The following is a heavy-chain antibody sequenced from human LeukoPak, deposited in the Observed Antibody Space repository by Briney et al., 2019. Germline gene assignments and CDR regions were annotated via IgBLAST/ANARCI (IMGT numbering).Heavy chain of an antibody. J-gene: IGHJ4*02. Sequence: SETLSLTCTVSGGSISSGGYYWSWIRQHPGKGLEWIGYIYYSGSTYYNPSLKSRVTISVDTSKNQFSLKLSSVTAADTAVYYCARAPAILRYFDWLSFDYWAREPWSPSPQ. CDR2: IYYSGST. CDR1: GGSISSGGYY. CDR3: ARAPAILRYFDWLSFDY. D-gene: IGHD3-9*01. V-gene: IGHV4-31*03.